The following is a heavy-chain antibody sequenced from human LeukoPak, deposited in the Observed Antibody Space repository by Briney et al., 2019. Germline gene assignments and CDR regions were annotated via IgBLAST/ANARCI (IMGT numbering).Heavy chain of an antibody. J-gene: IGHJ4*02. CDR2: IRYDGSNK. V-gene: IGHV3-30*02. Sequence: AGGSLRLSCAASGFTFSSYGMHWVRQAPGKGLEWVAFIRYDGSNKYYADSVKGRFTISRDNSKNTLYLQMNSLRAEDTAVYYCARNRKVATAADSNDYWGQGTLVTVSS. CDR3: ARNRKVATAADSNDY. CDR1: GFTFSSYG. D-gene: IGHD5-12*01.